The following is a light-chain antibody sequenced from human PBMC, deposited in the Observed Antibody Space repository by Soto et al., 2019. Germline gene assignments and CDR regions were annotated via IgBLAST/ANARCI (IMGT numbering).Light chain of an antibody. CDR3: SSYAGSNNVV. V-gene: IGLV2-8*01. CDR2: EVT. Sequence: QSALTQPPSASGSPGQSVTISCTGTSSDVGRYNYVSWYQQHPGKAPKLMIYEVTKRPSGVPDRFSGSKSGTTASLTVSGLQAEDEADYYFSSYAGSNNVVFGGGTKLTVL. J-gene: IGLJ2*01. CDR1: SSDVGRYNY.